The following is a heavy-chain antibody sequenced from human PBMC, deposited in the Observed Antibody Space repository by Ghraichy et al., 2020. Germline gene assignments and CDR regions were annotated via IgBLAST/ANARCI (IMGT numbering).Heavy chain of an antibody. CDR2: IYSDGDT. Sequence: GGSLRLSCAASGFIVSSNYMSWVRQAPGKGLEWVSVIYSDGDTYYADSMKGRFTISRDNSKNTLYLQMNSLRAEDTAVYYCARDGRVGATVWGMDVWGQGTTVTVSS. CDR3: ARDGRVGATVWGMDV. V-gene: IGHV3-53*01. J-gene: IGHJ6*02. D-gene: IGHD1-26*01. CDR1: GFIVSSNY.